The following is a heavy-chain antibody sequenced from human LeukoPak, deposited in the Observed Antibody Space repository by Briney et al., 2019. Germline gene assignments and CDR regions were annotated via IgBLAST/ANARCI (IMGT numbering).Heavy chain of an antibody. Sequence: GGSLRLSCAASGFTFSSYAMSWVRQAPGKGLEWVSAISGGGGSTYYADSVKGRFTISRDNSKNTLYLQMNSLRAEDTAVYYCAKAWDSSGWCLDYWGQGTLVTVSS. CDR3: AKAWDSSGWCLDY. J-gene: IGHJ4*02. CDR1: GFTFSSYA. V-gene: IGHV3-23*01. CDR2: ISGGGGST. D-gene: IGHD6-19*01.